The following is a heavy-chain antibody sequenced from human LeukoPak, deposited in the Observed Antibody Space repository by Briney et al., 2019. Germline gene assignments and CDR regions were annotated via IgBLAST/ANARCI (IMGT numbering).Heavy chain of an antibody. D-gene: IGHD2-15*01. J-gene: IGHJ4*02. Sequence: GGSLRLSCAASGFTFSNFGLNWVRQAPGKGLEWVAFISDNGRRTYYLESVKGLFTISRDDSKNTLYQQMNSLRVEDTAVYYCARDRIGKYSIDYWGQGTLVTVSS. CDR1: GFTFSNFG. CDR2: ISDNGRRT. CDR3: ARDRIGKYSIDY. V-gene: IGHV3-33*08.